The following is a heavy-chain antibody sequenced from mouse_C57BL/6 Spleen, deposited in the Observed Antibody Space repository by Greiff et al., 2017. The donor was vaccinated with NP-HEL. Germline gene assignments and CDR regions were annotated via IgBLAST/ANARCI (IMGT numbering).Heavy chain of an antibody. Sequence: DVHLVESGGGLVQPKGSLKLSCAASGFSFNTYAMNWVRQAPGKGLEWVARIRSKSNNYATYYADSVKDRFTISRDDSESMLYLQMNNLKTEDTAMYYCVRQGVYDFSWFAYWGQGTLVTVSA. D-gene: IGHD2-3*01. CDR1: GFSFNTYA. V-gene: IGHV10-1*01. CDR3: VRQGVYDFSWFAY. CDR2: IRSKSNNYAT. J-gene: IGHJ3*01.